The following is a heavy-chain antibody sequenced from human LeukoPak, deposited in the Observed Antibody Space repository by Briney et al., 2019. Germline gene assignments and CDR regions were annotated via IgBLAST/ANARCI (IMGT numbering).Heavy chain of an antibody. J-gene: IGHJ6*03. Sequence: PSETLSLTCTVSGGSISSYYWSWIRQPPGKGLEWIGRIYTSGSTNYNPSLKSRVTMSVDTTKNQFSLNLSSVTAADTAVYYCARDSSSWYQGYYYYMDVWGKGTTVTVSS. V-gene: IGHV4-4*07. D-gene: IGHD6-13*01. CDR2: IYTSGST. CDR3: ARDSSSWYQGYYYYMDV. CDR1: GGSISSYY.